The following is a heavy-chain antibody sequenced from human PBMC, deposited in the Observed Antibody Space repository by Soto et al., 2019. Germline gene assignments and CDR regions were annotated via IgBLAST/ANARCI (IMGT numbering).Heavy chain of an antibody. CDR1: GFTFSSYA. V-gene: IGHV3-23*01. D-gene: IGHD5-12*01. CDR3: AKVRSEDGYNYEAFDY. Sequence: GGSLRLSCAASGFTFSSYAMSWVRQAPGKGLEWVSSISGTGSNTYYADSVRGRFTISRDNSKNTLYLQMNSLRAEDTAVYYCAKVRSEDGYNYEAFDYWGQGTLVTVSS. J-gene: IGHJ4*02. CDR2: ISGTGSNT.